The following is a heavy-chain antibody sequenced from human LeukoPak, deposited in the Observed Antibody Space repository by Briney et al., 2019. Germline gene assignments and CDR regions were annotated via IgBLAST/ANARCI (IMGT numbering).Heavy chain of an antibody. D-gene: IGHD6-19*01. CDR1: GGSFSGYY. J-gene: IGHJ4*02. Sequence: SETLSLTCAVYGGSFSGYYWSWIRQPPGKGLEWIGEINHSGSTNYNPSLKSRVTISVDTYKNQSSLKLSSVTAADTAVYYCARTQPGRSSANIDYWGQGTLVTVSS. CDR3: ARTQPGRSSANIDY. CDR2: INHSGST. V-gene: IGHV4-34*01.